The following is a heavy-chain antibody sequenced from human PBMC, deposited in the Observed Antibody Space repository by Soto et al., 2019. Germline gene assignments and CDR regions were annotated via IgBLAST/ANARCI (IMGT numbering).Heavy chain of an antibody. Sequence: ASVKVSCKASGYTFTSYGISWVRQAPGQGLEWMGWISAYNGNTNYAQKLQGRVTMTTDTSTSTAYMELRSLRSDDTAVYYRARARTLGYCSGGSCPHYYYYMDVWGKGTTVTVSS. CDR2: ISAYNGNT. CDR1: GYTFTSYG. V-gene: IGHV1-18*01. CDR3: ARARTLGYCSGGSCPHYYYYMDV. J-gene: IGHJ6*03. D-gene: IGHD2-15*01.